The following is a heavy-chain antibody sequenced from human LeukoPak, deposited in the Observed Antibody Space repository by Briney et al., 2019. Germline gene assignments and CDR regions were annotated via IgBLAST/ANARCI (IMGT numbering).Heavy chain of an antibody. CDR1: GLTFNDYA. J-gene: IGHJ3*01. CDR3: TKRARKGIGAAGDGYDV. D-gene: IGHD6-13*01. CDR2: NGWNRVAR. Sequence: GSPLRLSCAASGLTFNDYAMHWVRQAPGKGLDWVSGNGWNRVARGYADSVRSRFTNSRDNPKNPIYLQMNSLRPEDAALYYGTKRARKGIGAAGDGYDVWGEGTMVGVSS. V-gene: IGHV3-9*01.